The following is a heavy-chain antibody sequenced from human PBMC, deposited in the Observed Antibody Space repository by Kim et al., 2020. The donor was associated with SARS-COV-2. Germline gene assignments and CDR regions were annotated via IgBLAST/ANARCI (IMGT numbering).Heavy chain of an antibody. Sequence: GGSLRLSCTGSGFIFGDHAVSWVRQAPGQGLEWVGFIRSKGYGGTAEYAASVQGRFTISRDDSRSIAYLQMNSLRTEDTAVYYCTRFPIYTTSSPPPWSQGTLVTVSS. CDR1: GFIFGDHA. D-gene: IGHD6-6*01. J-gene: IGHJ5*02. CDR2: IRSKGYGGTA. CDR3: TRFPIYTTSSPPP. V-gene: IGHV3-49*04.